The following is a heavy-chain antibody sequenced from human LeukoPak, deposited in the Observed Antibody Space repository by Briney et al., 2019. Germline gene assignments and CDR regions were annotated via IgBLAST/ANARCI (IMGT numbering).Heavy chain of an antibody. CDR2: IRYDGSNK. D-gene: IGHD2-15*01. CDR3: ATEALHATDY. Sequence: PGGSLRLSCAASGFTFSSYGMHWVRQAPGKGLEWVAFIRYDGSNKYYADSVKGRFTISRDNSKNTLYLQMNSLRAEDTAVYYCATEALHATDYWGQGTLVTVSS. J-gene: IGHJ4*02. V-gene: IGHV3-30*02. CDR1: GFTFSSYG.